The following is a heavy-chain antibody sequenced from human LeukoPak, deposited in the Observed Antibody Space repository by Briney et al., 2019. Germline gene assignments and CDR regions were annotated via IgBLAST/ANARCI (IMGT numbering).Heavy chain of an antibody. CDR1: GGSITNYY. J-gene: IGHJ3*02. Sequence: SETLSLTCAVSGGSITNYYWSWIRQPPGKGLEWIGYSFYSGGTNYNPSLKSRVTISVDTSKKQISLKLNSVTAADTAVYYCAGIVGPRHDAFDIWGQGTMVTVSS. D-gene: IGHD1-26*01. CDR2: SFYSGGT. CDR3: AGIVGPRHDAFDI. V-gene: IGHV4-59*01.